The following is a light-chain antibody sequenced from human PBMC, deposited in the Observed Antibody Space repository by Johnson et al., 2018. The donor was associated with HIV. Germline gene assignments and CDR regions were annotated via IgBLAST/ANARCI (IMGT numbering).Light chain of an antibody. CDR1: SSNIGNNY. CDR2: ENN. Sequence: VLTQPPSVSAAPGQKVTISCSGSSSNIGNNYVSWYQQLPGTAPKLLIYENNKRPSGIPDRFSGSKSGTSATLGIAGLQTGDEADYYCGTWDNSLSTGAVFGTGTKVTVL. V-gene: IGLV1-51*01. J-gene: IGLJ1*01. CDR3: GTWDNSLSTGAV.